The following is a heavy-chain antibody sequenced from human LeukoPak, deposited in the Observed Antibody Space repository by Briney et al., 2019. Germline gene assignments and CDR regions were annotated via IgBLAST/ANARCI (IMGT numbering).Heavy chain of an antibody. Sequence: PGGSLRLSCAASGFTVSNTYMSWVRQAPGKGLEWVSLIYSGGSTYYADSVKGRFTISRDNSMNTMFLQMNSLRGEDTAVYYCATLHIAATGSHAVDVWGQGTTVTVSS. CDR1: GFTVSNTY. D-gene: IGHD6-13*01. CDR3: ATLHIAATGSHAVDV. V-gene: IGHV3-66*01. CDR2: IYSGGST. J-gene: IGHJ6*02.